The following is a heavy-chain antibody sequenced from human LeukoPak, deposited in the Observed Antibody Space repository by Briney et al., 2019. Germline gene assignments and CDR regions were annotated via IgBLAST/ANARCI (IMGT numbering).Heavy chain of an antibody. V-gene: IGHV3-23*01. Sequence: SGGSLRLSCAASGFTFSSYAMSWVRQAPGKGLEWVSAISGSGGTTYYSDSVKGRFTISRDNSKNTLFLQMNGLRAEDTASYYCAKDSGVTYYYGSGSATYFENWGQGILVTVSS. CDR3: AKDSGVTYYYGSGSATYFEN. J-gene: IGHJ4*02. CDR1: GFTFSSYA. D-gene: IGHD3-10*01. CDR2: ISGSGGTT.